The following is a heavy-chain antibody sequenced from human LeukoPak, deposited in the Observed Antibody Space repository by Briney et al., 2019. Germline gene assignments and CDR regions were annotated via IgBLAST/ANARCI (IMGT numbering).Heavy chain of an antibody. CDR1: GFTVSSNY. CDR2: IYSGGST. V-gene: IGHV3-53*01. J-gene: IGHJ4*02. Sequence: GGSLRLSCAASGFTVSSNYMSWVRQAPGKGLEWVSVIYSGGSTYYADSVKGRFTISRDNSKNTLYLQMNSLRAEDTAVYYCARREMGMATIGYYFDYWGQGTLVTVSS. CDR3: ARREMGMATIGYYFDY. D-gene: IGHD5-24*01.